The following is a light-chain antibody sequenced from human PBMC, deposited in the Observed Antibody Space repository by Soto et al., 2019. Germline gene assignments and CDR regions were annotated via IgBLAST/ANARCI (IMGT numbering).Light chain of an antibody. J-gene: IGKJ5*01. CDR1: QSIGSSY. CDR2: GAS. CDR3: QQYNKWPLIT. Sequence: EIVMTQSPATLSVSPGERATLSCRASQSIGSSYLAWYQQKPGQAPRLLIHGASTRATGIPARFSGSGSGIEFTLTISSLQSEDFAVYYCQQYNKWPLITFGQGTRLEIK. V-gene: IGKV3-15*01.